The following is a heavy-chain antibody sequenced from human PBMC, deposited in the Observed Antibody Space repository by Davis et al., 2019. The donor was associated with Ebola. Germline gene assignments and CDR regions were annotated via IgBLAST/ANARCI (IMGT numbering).Heavy chain of an antibody. CDR1: GFTFSSYW. D-gene: IGHD4-17*01. V-gene: IGHV3-7*01. CDR2: IKQDGSEK. CDR3: ARDGFFGVTTSDY. Sequence: GGSLRLSCAASGFTFSSYWMSWVRQAPGKGLEWVANIKQDGSEKYYVDSVKGRFTISRDNAKNSLYLQMNSLRDEDTAVYYCARDGFFGVTTSDYWGQGTLVTVSS. J-gene: IGHJ4*02.